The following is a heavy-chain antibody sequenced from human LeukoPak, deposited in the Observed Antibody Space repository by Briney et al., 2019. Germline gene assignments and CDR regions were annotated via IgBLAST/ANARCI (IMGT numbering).Heavy chain of an antibody. CDR3: ARGGTSGDYGDYYYYYYMDV. J-gene: IGHJ6*03. Sequence: ASVKVSCKASGGTFSSYAISWVRQAPGQGLEWMGGIIPIFGTANYAQKFQGRVTITTDESTSTAYMELSRLRSEDTAVYYCARGGTSGDYGDYYYYYYMDVWGQGTTVTVSS. CDR2: IIPIFGTA. CDR1: GGTFSSYA. V-gene: IGHV1-69*05. D-gene: IGHD4-17*01.